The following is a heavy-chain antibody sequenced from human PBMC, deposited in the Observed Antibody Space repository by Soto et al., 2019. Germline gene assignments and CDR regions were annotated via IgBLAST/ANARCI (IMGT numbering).Heavy chain of an antibody. CDR3: ANVRGWYTLLLFDY. D-gene: IGHD6-19*01. V-gene: IGHV3-30*18. Sequence: QVQLVESGGGVVQPGRSLRLSCAASGFTFSSYGMHWVRQAPGKGLEWVAVISYDGSNKYYADSVKGRFTISRDNSKNTLYLQMNSLRAEDTAVYYCANVRGWYTLLLFDYWGQGTLVAVSS. CDR1: GFTFSSYG. J-gene: IGHJ4*02. CDR2: ISYDGSNK.